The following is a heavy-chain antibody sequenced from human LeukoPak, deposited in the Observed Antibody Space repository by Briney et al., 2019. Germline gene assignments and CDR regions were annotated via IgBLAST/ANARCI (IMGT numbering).Heavy chain of an antibody. CDR3: ARLMYYYDSSGYYLDY. CDR2: IYYSGST. CDR1: GGSISSYY. Sequence: SETLSLTCTVSGGSISSYYWSWIRQPPGKGLEWIGYIYYSGSTNYNPSLKSRVTISVDTSKNQFSLKLGSVTAADTAVYYCARLMYYYDSSGYYLDYWAREPWSPSPQ. V-gene: IGHV4-59*01. J-gene: IGHJ4*02. D-gene: IGHD3-22*01.